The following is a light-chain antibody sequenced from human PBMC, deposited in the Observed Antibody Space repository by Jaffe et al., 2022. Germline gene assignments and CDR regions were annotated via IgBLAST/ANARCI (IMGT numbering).Light chain of an antibody. CDR3: QQYGTYPWT. V-gene: IGKV1-5*03. J-gene: IGKJ1*01. Sequence: DIQMTQSPSTLSASVGDRVTITCRASQSIRSWLAWYQQRPGKAPKLLIYKASSLESGVPSRFSGSGSGTEFTLTLSSLQPDDFATYYCQQYGTYPWTFGQGTKVEIK. CDR1: QSIRSW. CDR2: KAS.